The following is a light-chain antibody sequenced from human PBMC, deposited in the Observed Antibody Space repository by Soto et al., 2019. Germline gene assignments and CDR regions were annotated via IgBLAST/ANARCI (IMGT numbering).Light chain of an antibody. Sequence: DIPLPQSPSTMSASVGERVTITCRASQSISSWLDGYQQTPGKAHQLLSDDASSLKSWVPSRFSGIGSGTEFTLTISSLQPDDCATYYCQHYNSYPITVGQGTRLEI. J-gene: IGKJ5*01. V-gene: IGKV1-5*01. CDR2: DAS. CDR3: QHYNSYPIT. CDR1: QSISSW.